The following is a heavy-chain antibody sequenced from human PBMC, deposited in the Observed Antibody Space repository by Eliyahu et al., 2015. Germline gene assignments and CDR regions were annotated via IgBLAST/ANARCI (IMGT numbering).Heavy chain of an antibody. CDR1: TFASHG. CDR3: ARDFXYNSYYYPXFDH. J-gene: IGHJ1*01. V-gene: IGHV1-18*01. Sequence: TFASHGIIWLRQAPGQGLEWMGWISPYNSYTHYAQKFQGRVTMTTDTSTDTAYLDLGSLRXDDTAVYYCARDFXYNSYYYPXFDHWGQGTLVTVSA. CDR2: ISPYNSYT. D-gene: IGHD2/OR15-2a*01.